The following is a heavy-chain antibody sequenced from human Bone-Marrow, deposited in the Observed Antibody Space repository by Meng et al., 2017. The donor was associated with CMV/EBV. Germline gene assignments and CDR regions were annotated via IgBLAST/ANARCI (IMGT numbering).Heavy chain of an antibody. J-gene: IGHJ4*02. CDR3: AKDQTYCGGDCYSVQGY. CDR2: IGGSGGST. V-gene: IGHV3-23*01. D-gene: IGHD2-21*01. Sequence: GESLKISCAASGFTFSSYAMTWVRQAPGKGLEWVSTIGGSGGSTYHADSVKGRFTISRDNPKNTLYLQMNSLRAEDTAVYYCAKDQTYCGGDCYSVQGYWGQGTLVTVYS. CDR1: GFTFSSYA.